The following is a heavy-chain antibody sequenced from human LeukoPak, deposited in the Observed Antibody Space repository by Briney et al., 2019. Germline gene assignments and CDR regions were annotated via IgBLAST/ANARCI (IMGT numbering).Heavy chain of an antibody. J-gene: IGHJ3*02. CDR3: VRDFAYAFDI. CDR1: GFTFTTYT. Sequence: GGSLRLSCAASGFTFTTYTMNWVREARGRGLEGISYITVNSYTIWYGDSVRGRFNISRDNAGNSLYLQMNSLRAEDTALYYCVRDFAYAFDIWGQGTMVTVSS. D-gene: IGHD2-21*01. CDR2: ITVNSYTI. V-gene: IGHV3-48*04.